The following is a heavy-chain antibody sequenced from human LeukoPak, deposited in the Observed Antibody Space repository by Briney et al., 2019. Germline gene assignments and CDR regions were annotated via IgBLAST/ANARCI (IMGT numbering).Heavy chain of an antibody. J-gene: IGHJ6*02. D-gene: IGHD3-10*01. CDR3: ARYKVPPHQDSSMVPGVYYYYGMDV. Sequence: SVKVSCKAAGGSFSTYAISWVRQAPGQGLEWMGGIIPFFGTPSYAQKFHGRVTITADESTNTAYMEVSSLRSEDTALYYCARYKVPPHQDSSMVPGVYYYYGMDVWGLGTTVTVSS. CDR1: GGSFSTYA. V-gene: IGHV1-69*13. CDR2: IIPFFGTP.